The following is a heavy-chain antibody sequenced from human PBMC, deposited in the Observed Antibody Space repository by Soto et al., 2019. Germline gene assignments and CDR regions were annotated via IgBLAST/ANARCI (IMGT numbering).Heavy chain of an antibody. V-gene: IGHV3-23*01. CDR2: ISGSGGST. CDR1: GFTFSSYA. J-gene: IGHJ4*02. Sequence: EVQLLESGGGLVQPGGSLRLSCAASGFTFSSYAMSWVRQAPGKGLEWVSAISGSGGSTYYAASVKGRFTISRDNSKNTLYLQMNSLRAEDTAVYYCAKDSYSSSSFPDYWGQGTLVTVSS. CDR3: AKDSYSSSSFPDY. D-gene: IGHD6-6*01.